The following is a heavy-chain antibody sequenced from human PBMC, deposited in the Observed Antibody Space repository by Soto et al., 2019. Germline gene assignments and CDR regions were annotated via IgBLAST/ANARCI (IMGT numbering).Heavy chain of an antibody. D-gene: IGHD1-26*01. J-gene: IGHJ4*02. CDR3: ASYDSGSYWIYFDY. CDR1: GGTFSSYA. V-gene: IGHV1-69*13. Sequence: GASVKVSCKASGGTFSSYAISWVRQAPGQGLEWMGGIIPIFGTANYAQKFQGRVMITADESTSTAYMELSSLRSEDTAVYYCASYDSGSYWIYFDYWGQGTLVTVSS. CDR2: IIPIFGTA.